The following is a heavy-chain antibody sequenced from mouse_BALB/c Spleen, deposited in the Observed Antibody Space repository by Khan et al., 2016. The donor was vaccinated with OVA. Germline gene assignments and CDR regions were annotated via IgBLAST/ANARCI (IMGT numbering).Heavy chain of an antibody. D-gene: IGHD1-1*01. J-gene: IGHJ2*01. Sequence: EVELVESGPGLVKPSQSLSLTCTVTGYSITNNYAWNWIRQFPGNKLEWMGYISYSGSTNYNPSLKSRISITRNPSKHQLFLQLNSVTTEDTATYYCARGNYYGYYFDYWGQGTTLTVSS. CDR3: ARGNYYGYYFDY. CDR2: ISYSGST. V-gene: IGHV3-2*02. CDR1: GYSITNNYA.